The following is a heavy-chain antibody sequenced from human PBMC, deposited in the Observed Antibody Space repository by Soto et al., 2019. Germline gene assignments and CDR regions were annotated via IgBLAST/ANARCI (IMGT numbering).Heavy chain of an antibody. CDR2: ISSNGGST. V-gene: IGHV3-64D*06. CDR3: VKGPDYDILTGPFDY. D-gene: IGHD3-9*01. Sequence: PGGSLRPSCSASGFTFSSYAMHWVRQAPGKGLEYVSAISSNGGSTYYADSVKGRFTISRDNSKNTLYLQMSSLRAEDTAVYYCVKGPDYDILTGPFDYWGQGTLVTVSS. CDR1: GFTFSSYA. J-gene: IGHJ4*02.